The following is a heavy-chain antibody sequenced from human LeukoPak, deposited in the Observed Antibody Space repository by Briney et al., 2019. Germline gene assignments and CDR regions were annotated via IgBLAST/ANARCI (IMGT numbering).Heavy chain of an antibody. D-gene: IGHD3-3*01. CDR3: ARAPKDFWSGYGAFDI. V-gene: IGHV3-66*02. CDR1: GFTVSSNY. Sequence: GGSLRLSCAASGFTVSSNYMSWVRQAPGKGLKWVSVIYSGGSTYYADSVKGRFTISRDNSKNTLYLQMNSLRAEDTAVYYCARAPKDFWSGYGAFDIWGQGTMVTVSS. CDR2: IYSGGST. J-gene: IGHJ3*02.